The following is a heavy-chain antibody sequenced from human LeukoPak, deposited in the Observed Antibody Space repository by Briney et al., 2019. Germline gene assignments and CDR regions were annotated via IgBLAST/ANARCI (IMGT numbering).Heavy chain of an antibody. CDR1: GYSFTNYW. J-gene: IGHJ4*02. V-gene: IGHV5-51*01. Sequence: GESLKISCKGPGYSFTNYWIGWVRQMPGKGLEWMGIIYADDSDTRYSPSFEGQVTISADKSISTAYLQWSSLKASDSAMYYCARLPSRSSPFEYWGQGTLVTVSS. D-gene: IGHD6-6*01. CDR3: ARLPSRSSPFEY. CDR2: IYADDSDT.